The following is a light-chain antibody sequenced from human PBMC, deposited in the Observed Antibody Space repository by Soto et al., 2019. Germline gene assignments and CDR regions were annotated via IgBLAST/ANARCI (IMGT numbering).Light chain of an antibody. CDR2: EVS. V-gene: IGLV2-8*01. J-gene: IGLJ2*01. Sequence: QSVLTQPPSASGSLGHSVTISCTGTSSDVGGHKFVSWYQHHPGKAPKLILYEVSQRPSGVPLRFSGSKSGNTASLTVSGLQAEDEADYYCSSYGGSANVVIFGGGTKLTVL. CDR1: SSDVGGHKF. CDR3: SSYGGSANVVI.